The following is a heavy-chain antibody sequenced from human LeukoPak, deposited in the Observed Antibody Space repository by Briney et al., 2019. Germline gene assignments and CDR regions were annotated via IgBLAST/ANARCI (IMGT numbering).Heavy chain of an antibody. V-gene: IGHV3-21*01. CDR3: AREGNQWDLGRPFDY. CDR1: GFTFSSYS. J-gene: IGHJ4*02. D-gene: IGHD1-26*01. CDR2: MTGSSSHI. Sequence: GGSLRLSCAVSGFTFSSYSMNWVRQAPGKGLEWVSSMTGSSSHIYYADSVKGRFTISRDNAKNSLYLQMNSLRAEDTAIYFCAREGNQWDLGRPFDYWGQGTLVTVSS.